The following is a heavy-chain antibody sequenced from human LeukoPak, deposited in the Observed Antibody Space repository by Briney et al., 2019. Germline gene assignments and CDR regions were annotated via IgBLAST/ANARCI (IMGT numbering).Heavy chain of an antibody. CDR3: QSRFLEWLLDY. CDR2: IYDSGST. D-gene: IGHD3-3*01. J-gene: IGHJ4*02. V-gene: IGHV4-39*01. Sequence: WVRQPPGKGLEWIGSIYDSGSTYYNPSLKSRVTISVDTSKNQFSLKLNSVTAADTAMYYCQSRFLEWLLDYWGQGTLVTVSS.